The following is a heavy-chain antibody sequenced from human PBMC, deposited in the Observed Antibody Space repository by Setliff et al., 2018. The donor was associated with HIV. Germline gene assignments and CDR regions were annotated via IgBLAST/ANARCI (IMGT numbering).Heavy chain of an antibody. Sequence: ASVKVSCKASGYIFTNYGISWVRQAPGQGLEWMRWITGYNGNTNYAEKFQGRVTMTIDTSTSTAYLELRSLRSDDTAVYYCARVGPESLPYTWDDEADTFDIWGQGTMVTVSS. V-gene: IGHV1-18*01. D-gene: IGHD1-1*01. CDR3: ARVGPESLPYTWDDEADTFDI. CDR2: ITGYNGNT. J-gene: IGHJ3*02. CDR1: GYIFTNYG.